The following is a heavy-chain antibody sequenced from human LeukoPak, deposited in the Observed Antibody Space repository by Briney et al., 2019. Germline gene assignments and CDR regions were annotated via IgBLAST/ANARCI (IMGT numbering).Heavy chain of an antibody. J-gene: IGHJ4*02. CDR2: MNPNSGNT. Sequence: GASVKVSCKASGYTFTSYDINWVRQAPGQGLEWMGWMNPNSGNTGYAQKFQGRVTMTRNTSISTAYMELSSLRSEDTAVYYCARRPDILTGYYYYWGQGALVTVSS. V-gene: IGHV1-8*01. D-gene: IGHD3-9*01. CDR1: GYTFTSYD. CDR3: ARRPDILTGYYYY.